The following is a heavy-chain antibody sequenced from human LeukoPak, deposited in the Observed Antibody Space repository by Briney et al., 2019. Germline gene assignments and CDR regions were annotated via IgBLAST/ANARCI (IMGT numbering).Heavy chain of an antibody. CDR2: INHSGST. CDR3: ASSFMTTVTPRIKTFDY. CDR1: GGSFSGYY. D-gene: IGHD4-17*01. J-gene: IGHJ4*02. Sequence: ASETLSLTCAVYGGSFSGYYWSWIRQPPGKGLEWIGEINHSGSTNYNPSLKGRVTISVDTSKNQFSLKLSSVTAADTAVYYCASSFMTTVTPRIKTFDYWGQGTLVTVSS. V-gene: IGHV4-34*01.